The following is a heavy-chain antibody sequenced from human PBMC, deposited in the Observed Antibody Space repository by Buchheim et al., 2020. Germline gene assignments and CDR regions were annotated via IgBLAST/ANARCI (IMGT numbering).Heavy chain of an antibody. J-gene: IGHJ4*02. V-gene: IGHV4-4*07. D-gene: IGHD2/OR15-2a*01. CDR1: GDSISAYY. Sequence: QVQLQESGPGLVKPSETLSLTCSISGDSISAYYWSWIRQPPGKGLEWIGRIYSSGTTSYNPSLKSRVTMSVDTSKNQFSLRVYSGTAADTAVYYWARRSGIFDSTGHQDYYFTHWGQGT. CDR2: IYSSGTT. CDR3: ARRSGIFDSTGHQDYYFTH.